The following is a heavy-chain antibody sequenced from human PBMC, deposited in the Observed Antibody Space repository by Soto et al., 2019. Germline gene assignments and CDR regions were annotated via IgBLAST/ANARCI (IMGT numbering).Heavy chain of an antibody. CDR3: ALGVTLFRVTFDP. V-gene: IGHV4-34*01. Sequence: QVHLQQWGAGLLKPSETLSLTCAVYGGSFSDTYWNWFRQPPGKGLEWIGEINHNTNTIYNPSLTSHVTISVDTSTTLFSPQLTSLTAADTAVYYCALGVTLFRVTFDPLRPATLVTVSS. CDR1: GGSFSDTY. J-gene: IGHJ5*02. CDR2: INHNTNT. D-gene: IGHD3-10*02.